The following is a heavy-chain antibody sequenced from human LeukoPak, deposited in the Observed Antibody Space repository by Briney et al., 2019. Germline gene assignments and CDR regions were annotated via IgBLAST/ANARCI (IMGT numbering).Heavy chain of an antibody. CDR2: ISYDGSNK. CDR3: AKGGYDSREGRFDP. Sequence: GRSLTLSCAASGFTFSSFGMHWVRQAPGKGLEWVAVISYDGSNKYYADSVKGRFTISRDNSKNTLYLQMNSPRAEDTAVYYCAKGGYDSREGRFDPWGQGTLVTVSS. CDR1: GFTFSSFG. D-gene: IGHD3-22*01. J-gene: IGHJ5*02. V-gene: IGHV3-30*18.